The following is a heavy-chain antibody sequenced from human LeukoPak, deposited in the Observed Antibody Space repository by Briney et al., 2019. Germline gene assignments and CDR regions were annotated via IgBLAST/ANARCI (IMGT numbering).Heavy chain of an antibody. Sequence: GGSLRLSCAASGFTFSSNVMIWVRQAPGKGLEWVSSIPASGGSTYYADSVKGRFTISRDNAKNSLYLQMNSLRAEDTAVYYCARVFPEGNGYFDYWGQGTLVTVSS. CDR1: GFTFSSNV. J-gene: IGHJ4*02. D-gene: IGHD1-1*01. CDR2: IPASGGST. CDR3: ARVFPEGNGYFDY. V-gene: IGHV3-23*01.